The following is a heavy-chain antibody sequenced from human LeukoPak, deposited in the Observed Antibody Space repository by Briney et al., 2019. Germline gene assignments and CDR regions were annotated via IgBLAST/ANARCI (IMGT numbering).Heavy chain of an antibody. D-gene: IGHD3-22*01. Sequence: PGGTLRLSCAASGFIFSSHGMNWVRQAPGKGLEWVSGISPSGDITYYADSVKGRFTISRDNSKNTVYLQMNSLRAEDTAVYYCATGGYYYDSSGYYRTMTYWGQGTLVTVSS. CDR3: ATGGYYYDSSGYYRTMTY. CDR2: ISPSGDIT. CDR1: GFIFSSHG. J-gene: IGHJ4*02. V-gene: IGHV3-23*01.